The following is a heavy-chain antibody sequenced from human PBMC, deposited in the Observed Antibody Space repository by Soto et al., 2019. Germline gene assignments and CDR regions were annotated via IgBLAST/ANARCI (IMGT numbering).Heavy chain of an antibody. V-gene: IGHV4-59*01. D-gene: IGHD6-6*01. J-gene: IGHJ6*02. CDR2: IYYSGST. CDR3: ARKYSSSSPLVYGMDV. Sequence: LSLTCTVSGGSISSYYWSWIRQPPGKGLEWIGYIYYSGSTNYNPSLKSRVTISVDTSKNQFSLKLSSVTAADTAVYYCARKYSSSSPLVYGMDVWGQGTTVTVSS. CDR1: GGSISSYY.